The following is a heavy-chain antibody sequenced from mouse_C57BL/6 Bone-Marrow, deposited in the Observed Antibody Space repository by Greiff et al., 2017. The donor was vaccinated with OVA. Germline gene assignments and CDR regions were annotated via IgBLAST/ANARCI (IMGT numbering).Heavy chain of an antibody. Sequence: QVQLQQPGAELVKPGASVKMSCKASGYTFTSYWITWVKQRPGQGLEWIGYIYPGSGSTNYNEQFKSQATLTVDTSSSTAYMQVSSLTSEDTAVYYCARGDDYGSSYEAWFADWGQGTLVTVSA. CDR2: IYPGSGST. J-gene: IGHJ3*01. CDR1: GYTFTSYW. CDR3: ARGDDYGSSYEAWFAD. V-gene: IGHV1-55*01. D-gene: IGHD1-1*01.